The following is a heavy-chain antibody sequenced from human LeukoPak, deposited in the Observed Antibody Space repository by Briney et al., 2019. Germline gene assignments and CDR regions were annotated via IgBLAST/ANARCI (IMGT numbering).Heavy chain of an antibody. J-gene: IGHJ5*02. CDR2: ISYDGSNK. D-gene: IGHD2-2*01. Sequence: GGSLRLSCAASGFTFSSYAMHWVRQAPGKGLEWVAVISYDGSNKYYADSVKGRFTISRDNSKNTLYLQMDRLRAEDTAVYFCAGGIVVVPTWLDPWGQGTLVTVSS. CDR1: GFTFSSYA. V-gene: IGHV3-30-3*01. CDR3: AGGIVVVPTWLDP.